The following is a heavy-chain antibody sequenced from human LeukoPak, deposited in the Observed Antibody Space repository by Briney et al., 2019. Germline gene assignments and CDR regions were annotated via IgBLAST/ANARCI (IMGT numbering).Heavy chain of an antibody. CDR3: ARYDHPGDAFDS. J-gene: IGHJ3*02. CDR2: VYPGDSDT. Sequence: GESLKISCKGSGYSFTSYWVGWVRQMPGKGLEWLGIVYPGDSDTRYSPSFQGQVTISADKSIRTAYLQWSSLTASDTAMYYCARYDHPGDAFDSWGQGTMVTVSS. D-gene: IGHD3-16*01. V-gene: IGHV5-51*01. CDR1: GYSFTSYW.